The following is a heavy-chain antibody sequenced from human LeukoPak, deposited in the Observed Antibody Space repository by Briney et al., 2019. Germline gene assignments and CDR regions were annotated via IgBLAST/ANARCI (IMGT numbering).Heavy chain of an antibody. CDR3: ARTGIVVVPAANNWFDP. D-gene: IGHD2-2*01. J-gene: IGHJ5*02. Sequence: SVKVSCKASGGTFSSYAISWVRQAPGQGLEWMGRIIPILGIANYAQKFQGRVTITADKSTSTAYMELSSLRSEDTAVYYCARTGIVVVPAANNWFDPWGQGTLVAVSS. V-gene: IGHV1-69*04. CDR1: GGTFSSYA. CDR2: IIPILGIA.